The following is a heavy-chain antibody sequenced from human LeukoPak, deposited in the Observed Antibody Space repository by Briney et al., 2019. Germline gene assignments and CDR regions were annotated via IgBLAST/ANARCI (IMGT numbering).Heavy chain of an antibody. CDR1: GDSVSSTEYY. CDR2: MNYIGAT. Sequence: SQTLSLTCTVSGDSVSSTEYYWSWVRQAPGKGLEFMGYMNYIGATYYNPSLRSRLTISGDSSKNQFSLRLKSVTAADTAVYYCARMSTAKYDVWSGYYTASWFDPWGQGALVTVSS. CDR3: ARMSTAKYDVWSGYYTASWFDP. J-gene: IGHJ5*02. D-gene: IGHD3-3*01. V-gene: IGHV4-30-4*08.